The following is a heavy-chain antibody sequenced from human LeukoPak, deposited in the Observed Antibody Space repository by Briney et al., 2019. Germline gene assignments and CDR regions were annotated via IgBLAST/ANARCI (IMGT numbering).Heavy chain of an antibody. CDR2: IYYSGST. CDR1: GGSISSYY. CDR3: ARANDSSGYYEIDY. V-gene: IGHV4-59*01. J-gene: IGHJ4*02. D-gene: IGHD3-22*01. Sequence: SETLSLTCTVSGGSISSYYWSRIRQPPGKGLEWIGYIYYSGSTNYNPSLKSRVTISVDTSKNQFSLKLSSVTAADTAVCYCARANDSSGYYEIDYWGQGTLVTVSS.